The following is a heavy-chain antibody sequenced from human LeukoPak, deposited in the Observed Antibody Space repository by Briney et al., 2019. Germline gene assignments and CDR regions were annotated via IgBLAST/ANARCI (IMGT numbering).Heavy chain of an antibody. V-gene: IGHV3-23*01. CDR3: AKEAPGYFDD. J-gene: IGHJ4*02. CDR1: GFTFSSYA. Sequence: PGGSLRLSCAASGFTFSSYAMNWVRQAPGKGLEWVSVITMDGAATNYADSVKGRFTISRDNSKNTVSLQMNSLRVEDTGVYYCAKEAPGYFDDWGEGTLVTVSS. CDR2: ITMDGAAT.